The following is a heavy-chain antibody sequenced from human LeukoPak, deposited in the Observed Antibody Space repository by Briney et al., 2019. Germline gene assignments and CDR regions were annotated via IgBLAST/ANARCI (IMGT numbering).Heavy chain of an antibody. Sequence: GGSLRVSCAASGFTFSTYAMSWVRQAPGKGLEWVSTISGNGDITYYADSVKGRFTISRDNSKNTLSVQMNSLRGADTAVYYCAKDRNYYGSGSYYEYWGQGTLVTVSS. J-gene: IGHJ4*02. CDR3: AKDRNYYGSGSYYEY. CDR1: GFTFSTYA. CDR2: ISGNGDIT. V-gene: IGHV3-23*01. D-gene: IGHD3-10*01.